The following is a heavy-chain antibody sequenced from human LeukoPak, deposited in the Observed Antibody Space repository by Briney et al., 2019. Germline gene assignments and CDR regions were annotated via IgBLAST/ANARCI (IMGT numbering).Heavy chain of an antibody. Sequence: TGGFLRLSCAASGFTFSDYYMTWIRQAPGKGLEWVSYISNSGDTTYYGDSVKGRFTISRDNAKNSLYLQMDNLRVEDTAVYYCARVGHLWGYGMDVWGQGTTVTVSS. J-gene: IGHJ6*02. CDR3: ARVGHLWGYGMDV. CDR2: ISNSGDTT. V-gene: IGHV3-11*01. D-gene: IGHD3-16*01. CDR1: GFTFSDYY.